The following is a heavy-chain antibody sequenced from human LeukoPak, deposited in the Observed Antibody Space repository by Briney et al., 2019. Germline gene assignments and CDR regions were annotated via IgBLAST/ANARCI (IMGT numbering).Heavy chain of an antibody. CDR1: GYSISSGYY. Sequence: SETLSLTCTVSGYSISSGYYWGWIRQPPGKGLEWIGSIYHSGSTYYNPSLKSRVTISVDTSKNQFSLKLSSVTAADTAVYYCARMTITMIVVQGWGQGTLVTVSS. D-gene: IGHD3-22*01. J-gene: IGHJ4*02. CDR3: ARMTITMIVVQG. CDR2: IYHSGST. V-gene: IGHV4-38-2*02.